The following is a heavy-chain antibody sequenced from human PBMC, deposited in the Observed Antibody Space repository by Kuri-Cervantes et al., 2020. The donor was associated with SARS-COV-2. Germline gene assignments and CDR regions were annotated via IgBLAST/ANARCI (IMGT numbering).Heavy chain of an antibody. Sequence: GGSLRLSCAASGFTFSSYAMSWVRQAPGKGLEWVTAISGSGGSTYYADSVTGRFTISRDNSKNTLYLQMNSLRAEDTAVYYCAKGPVGATGAFDIWGQGTMVTVSS. CDR1: GFTFSSYA. D-gene: IGHD1-26*01. CDR3: AKGPVGATGAFDI. J-gene: IGHJ3*02. CDR2: ISGSGGST. V-gene: IGHV3-23*01.